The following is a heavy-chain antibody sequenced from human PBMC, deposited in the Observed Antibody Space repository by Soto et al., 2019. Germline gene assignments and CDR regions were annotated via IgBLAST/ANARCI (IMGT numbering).Heavy chain of an antibody. V-gene: IGHV3-15*01. D-gene: IGHD3-9*01. Sequence: GGSLRLSCAASGFTFSNAWMSWVRQAPGKGLEWVGRIKSKTDGGTTDYAAPVKGRFTISRDDSKNTLYLQMNSLKTEDTAVYYCTTEGYYDILTAFDYWGQGTLVTVSS. CDR3: TTEGYYDILTAFDY. J-gene: IGHJ4*02. CDR2: IKSKTDGGTT. CDR1: GFTFSNAW.